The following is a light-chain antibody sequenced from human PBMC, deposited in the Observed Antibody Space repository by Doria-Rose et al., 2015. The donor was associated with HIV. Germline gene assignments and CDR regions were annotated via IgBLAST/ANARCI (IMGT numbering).Light chain of an antibody. CDR3: HQYGTSWT. J-gene: IGKJ1*01. CDR2: DES. CDR1: QSFSSTY. V-gene: IGKV3-20*01. Sequence: TQSPGTLSLSPGERATLSCRASQSFSSTYLAWYQQKPGQAPSLLIYDESTRATGIPDRFSVSGSGTDFTLTINRLEPEDFALYYCHQYGTSWTFGQGTKVEI.